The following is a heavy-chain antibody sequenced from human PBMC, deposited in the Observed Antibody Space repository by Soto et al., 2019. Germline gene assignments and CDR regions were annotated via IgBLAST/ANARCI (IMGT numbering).Heavy chain of an antibody. CDR2: IIPIFGTA. CDR3: ARLLDRTACGGDCTTGYYFGMDV. Sequence: QVQLVQSGAEVKKPGSSVKVSCKASGGTVSSYAISWVRQAPGQGLEWMGGIIPIFGTANYAQKFQGRVTITADKSTSTAYMELSSLRSEDTPVYYCARLLDRTACGGDCTTGYYFGMDVWGQGTTVTVSS. V-gene: IGHV1-69*06. J-gene: IGHJ6*02. CDR1: GGTVSSYA. D-gene: IGHD2-21*02.